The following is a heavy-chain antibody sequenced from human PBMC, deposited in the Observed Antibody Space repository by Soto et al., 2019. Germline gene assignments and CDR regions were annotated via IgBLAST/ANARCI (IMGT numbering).Heavy chain of an antibody. CDR1: GGTFSSYA. Sequence: GASVKVSCKASGGTFSSYAISWVRQAPGQGLEWMGGIIPIFGTANYAQKFQGRVTITADESTSTAYMELSSLRSEDTAVYYCARDLFRRDTAMVTFGYWGQGTLVTVSS. J-gene: IGHJ4*02. V-gene: IGHV1-69*13. CDR2: IIPIFGTA. D-gene: IGHD5-18*01. CDR3: ARDLFRRDTAMVTFGY.